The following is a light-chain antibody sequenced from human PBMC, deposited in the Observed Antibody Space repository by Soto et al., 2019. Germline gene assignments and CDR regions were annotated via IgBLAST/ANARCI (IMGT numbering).Light chain of an antibody. CDR2: DAS. V-gene: IGKV3-11*01. J-gene: IGKJ4*01. CDR3: QQDYNLLT. CDR1: QSVSSY. Sequence: EIVLTQSPATLSLSPGERATLSCRASQSVSSYLAWYQQKPGQAPRLLIYDASNRATGIPARFSGSGSGTDFTLTISSLEPEDFAVYYCQQDYNLLTFGGGTKVEIK.